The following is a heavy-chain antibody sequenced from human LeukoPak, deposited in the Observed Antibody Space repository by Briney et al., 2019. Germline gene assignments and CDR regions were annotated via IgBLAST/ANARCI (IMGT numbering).Heavy chain of an antibody. Sequence: SETLSLTCTVAGGFISRDYWSWIRQPPGKGLEWIGYIYYTGRTDYNPSLKSRVTIPVDASNNQFSLKLSSVTAADTAVYYCARDRPGGSSLDYWGQGTLVTVSS. D-gene: IGHD6-13*01. V-gene: IGHV4-59*01. CDR1: GGFISRDY. J-gene: IGHJ4*02. CDR3: ARDRPGGSSLDY. CDR2: IYYTGRT.